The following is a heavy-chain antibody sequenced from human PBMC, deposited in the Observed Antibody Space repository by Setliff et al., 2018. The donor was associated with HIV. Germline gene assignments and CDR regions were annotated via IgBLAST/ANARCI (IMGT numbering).Heavy chain of an antibody. CDR2: ISAYNGNT. CDR3: ARDWTYCGSPSCSSWVDP. V-gene: IGHV1-18*01. D-gene: IGHD2-2*01. J-gene: IGHJ5*02. CDR1: AYTFTSYG. Sequence: ASVKVSCKASAYTFTSYGISWLRQAPGQGLEWMGWISAYNGNTNYAQKLQGRVTMTTDTSTSTAYMELRSLRSDDTAVYFCARDWTYCGSPSCSSWVDPWGQGTLVTVSS.